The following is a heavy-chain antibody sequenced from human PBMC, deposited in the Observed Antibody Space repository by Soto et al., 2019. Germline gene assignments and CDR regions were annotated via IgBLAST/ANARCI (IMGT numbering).Heavy chain of an antibody. CDR3: AREYYGSGSYYYYYYYGMDV. CDR2: ISAYNGNT. D-gene: IGHD3-10*01. CDR1: GYTFTSYR. Sequence: ASVKVSCKASGYTFTSYRISWVRQAPGQGLEWMGWISAYNGNTNYAQKLQGRVTMTTDTSTSTAYMELRSLRSDDTAVYYCAREYYGSGSYYYYYYYGMDVWGQGTTVTVSS. V-gene: IGHV1-18*01. J-gene: IGHJ6*02.